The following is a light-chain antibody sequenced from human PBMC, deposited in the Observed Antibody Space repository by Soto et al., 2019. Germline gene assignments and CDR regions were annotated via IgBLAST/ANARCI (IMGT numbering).Light chain of an antibody. V-gene: IGKV1-39*01. Sequence: DIPMTQSPSYLSESVGDRVTITCRASQSISSYLNWYQQKPGKAPKLLIYAASSLQSGVPSRFSGSGSGTDFTLTISSLQPEDCATYYCQQSYSTPYTFGQGTKLEIK. J-gene: IGKJ2*01. CDR2: AAS. CDR3: QQSYSTPYT. CDR1: QSISSY.